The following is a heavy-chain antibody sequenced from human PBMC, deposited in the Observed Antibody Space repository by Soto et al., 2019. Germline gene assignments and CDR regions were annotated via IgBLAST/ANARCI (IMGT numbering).Heavy chain of an antibody. CDR1: GFTFSSHV. CDR3: AKRLSPSLWFAWDS. V-gene: IGHV3-23*01. CDR2: ITSSGDKT. J-gene: IGHJ4*02. D-gene: IGHD3-10*01. Sequence: EVQLLESGGDLVQPGGSLRLSYEVSGFTFSSHVMSWVRQAPGKGLEFVSSITSSGDKTYYTASVKGRFTISRDNSKNTLYLQMNSLRVEDTAIYFCAKRLSPSLWFAWDSWGQGTLVTVSS.